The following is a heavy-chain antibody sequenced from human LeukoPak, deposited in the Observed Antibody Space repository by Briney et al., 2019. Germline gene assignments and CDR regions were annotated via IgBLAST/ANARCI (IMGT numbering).Heavy chain of an antibody. Sequence: GASVKVSCKASGYTFTSYYMHWVRQAPGQGLEWMGWISAYNGNTNYAQKLQGRVTMTTDTSTSTAYMELRSLRSDDTAVYYCARVHYYGSGFNYYYYYMDVWGKGTTVTISS. CDR1: GYTFTSYY. J-gene: IGHJ6*03. D-gene: IGHD3-10*01. V-gene: IGHV1-18*04. CDR3: ARVHYYGSGFNYYYYYMDV. CDR2: ISAYNGNT.